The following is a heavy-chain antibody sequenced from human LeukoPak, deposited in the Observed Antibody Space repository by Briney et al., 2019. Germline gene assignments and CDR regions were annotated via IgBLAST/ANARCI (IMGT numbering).Heavy chain of an antibody. CDR1: GYTFSRHG. V-gene: IGHV1-18*01. CDR3: AKDIHPGLDSGASCCFDN. J-gene: IGHJ4*02. Sequence: GASVKVSCKTPGYTFSRHGITWVRQAPGQGPEWMGWVSGYNGDTNYAKSVRGRVTMTTDTSTNTAYMELRSLRSDDTAVYYCAKDIHPGLDSGASCCFDNWGQGTPVTVSS. D-gene: IGHD3-22*01. CDR2: VSGYNGDT.